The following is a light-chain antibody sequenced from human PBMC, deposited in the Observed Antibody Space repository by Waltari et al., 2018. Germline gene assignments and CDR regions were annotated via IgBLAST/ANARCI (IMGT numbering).Light chain of an antibody. CDR3: SSYTATSTVL. Sequence: QSALTQPASVSGSPGQSITISCTGTSSDVGGYDYVSWYRQYPGKAPKLLISEVRNRPSGISRRFSGSKSGNTASLTISGLQAEDEGDYYCSSYTATSTVLFGGGTKVTVL. CDR2: EVR. CDR1: SSDVGGYDY. J-gene: IGLJ2*01. V-gene: IGLV2-14*01.